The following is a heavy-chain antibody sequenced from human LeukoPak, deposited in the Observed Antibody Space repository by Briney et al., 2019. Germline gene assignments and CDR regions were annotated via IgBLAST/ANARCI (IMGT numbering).Heavy chain of an antibody. V-gene: IGHV3-11*05. CDR3: ARDPETWQAA. Sequence: GGSLRLSCAASGFTFSDYYMTWIRQAPGEGLEWGSYISSSTHYTNYADSVKGRFTISRDNAKNPLYLQMNSLRAEDTAVYYCARDPETWQAAWGQGTLVTVSS. CDR1: GFTFSDYY. J-gene: IGHJ4*02. CDR2: ISSSTHYT. D-gene: IGHD6-25*01.